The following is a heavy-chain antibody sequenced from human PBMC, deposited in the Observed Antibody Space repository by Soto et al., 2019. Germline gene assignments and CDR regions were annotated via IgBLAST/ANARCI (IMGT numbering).Heavy chain of an antibody. Sequence: GGSLRLSCAASGFTFSSYGMHWVRQAPGKGLEWVAVIWYDGSNKYYADSVKGRFTISRDNSKNTLYLQMNSLRAEDTAVYYCARDAAFCSGGSCSSYFDYWGQGTLVTVSS. CDR2: IWYDGSNK. CDR3: ARDAAFCSGGSCSSYFDY. V-gene: IGHV3-33*01. D-gene: IGHD2-15*01. J-gene: IGHJ4*02. CDR1: GFTFSSYG.